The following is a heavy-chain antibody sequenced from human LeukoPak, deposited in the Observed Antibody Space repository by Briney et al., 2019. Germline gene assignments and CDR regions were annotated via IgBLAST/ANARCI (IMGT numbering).Heavy chain of an antibody. D-gene: IGHD5-18*01. CDR2: ISGSGGST. J-gene: IGHJ3*02. Sequence: QAGGSLRLSCAASGFTFSSYGMHWVRQAPGKGLEWVSAISGSGGSTYYADSVKGRFTISRDNSKNTLYLQMNSLRAEDTAVYYCAKDRILFDIWGQGTMVTVSS. V-gene: IGHV3-23*01. CDR3: AKDRILFDI. CDR1: GFTFSSYG.